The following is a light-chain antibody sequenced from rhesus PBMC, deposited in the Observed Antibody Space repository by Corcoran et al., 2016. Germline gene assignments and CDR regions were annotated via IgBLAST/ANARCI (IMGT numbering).Light chain of an antibody. CDR3: SSYAGSNTFI. J-gene: IGLJ1*01. V-gene: IGLV2-32*02. Sequence: QAALTQPRSVSGSPGQSVTISCTGTSSDIGGYNSVSWYQQRPGTAPKLMISEVSQRPSGVSDHFSGSKSGNTASLTISGLQAEDEADYYCSSYAGSNTFIFGAGTRLTVL. CDR2: EVS. CDR1: SSDIGGYNS.